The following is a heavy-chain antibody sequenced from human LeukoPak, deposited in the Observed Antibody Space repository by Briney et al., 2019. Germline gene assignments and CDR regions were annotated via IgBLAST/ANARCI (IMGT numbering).Heavy chain of an antibody. CDR3: ARDGLDYFGMDV. Sequence: SGRTLRLSCVASRFSFCRHSIQWVPQAPGKGLVWVTVLSYDAGSKYYAGSVKGRFSISRDNSKNTLYLQMNSLRAEDTALYYCARDGLDYFGMDVWGQGTTVTVSS. J-gene: IGHJ6*02. V-gene: IGHV3-30-3*01. CDR2: LSYDAGSK. CDR1: RFSFCRHS.